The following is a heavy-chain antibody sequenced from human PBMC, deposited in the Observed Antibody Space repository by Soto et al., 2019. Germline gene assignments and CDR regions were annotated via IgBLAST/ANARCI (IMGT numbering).Heavy chain of an antibody. Sequence: ASVKVSCKASGYTFTGYYMHWVRQAPGQGLEWMGWINPNSGGTNYAQKFQGRVTMTRDTSISTAYMELSRLRSDDTAVYYCARAGAHRMVYAIQDDYWGQGTLVTVSS. CDR3: ARAGAHRMVYAIQDDY. J-gene: IGHJ4*02. V-gene: IGHV1-2*02. CDR1: GYTFTGYY. CDR2: INPNSGGT. D-gene: IGHD2-8*01.